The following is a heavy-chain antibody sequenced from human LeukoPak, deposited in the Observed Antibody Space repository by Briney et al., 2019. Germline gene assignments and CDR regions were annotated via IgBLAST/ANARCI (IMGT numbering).Heavy chain of an antibody. Sequence: GGSLRLSCVASGFTLSNYVMSWVRQAPGKGLEWVSGVSGGGFDTYYTDSVKGRFTISRDNSKNMVYLQMNSLRAEDTAVYYCTRRAGENLYDLDSWGQGTLVNVSS. CDR1: GFTLSNYV. CDR3: TRRAGENLYDLDS. D-gene: IGHD3-22*01. V-gene: IGHV3-23*01. CDR2: VSGGGFDT. J-gene: IGHJ4*02.